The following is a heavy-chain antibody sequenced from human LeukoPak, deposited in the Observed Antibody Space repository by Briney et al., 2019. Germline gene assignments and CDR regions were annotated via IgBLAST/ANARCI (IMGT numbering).Heavy chain of an antibody. CDR3: AIIEWAMVYCNTTNCLTGGFDS. J-gene: IGHJ4*02. CDR1: GYTFTDYY. Sequence: ASVKVSCKASGYTFTDYYIHWVRQAPGQGPEWMGCTNPKSGDTNYAQKFQGRVTMTRDTSISTAYMDLSRLRSDDTAVFYCAIIEWAMVYCNTTNCLTGGFDSWGQGTLVTVSS. D-gene: IGHD2-2*01. V-gene: IGHV1-2*02. CDR2: TNPKSGDT.